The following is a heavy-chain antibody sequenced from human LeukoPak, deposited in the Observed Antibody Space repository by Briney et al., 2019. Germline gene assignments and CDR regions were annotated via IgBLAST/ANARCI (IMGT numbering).Heavy chain of an antibody. V-gene: IGHV3-23*01. CDR1: GFTFSSYA. J-gene: IGHJ6*02. CDR3: VRGYSFGPYGMDV. D-gene: IGHD2-15*01. CDR2: ISGSGGST. Sequence: GGSLRLSCAASGFTFSSYAMSWVRQAPGKGLEWVSAISGSGGSTYYADSVKGRFTISRDNSKNTLYLQMSSLRAEDTAVYFCVRGYSFGPYGMDVWGQGTTVTVSS.